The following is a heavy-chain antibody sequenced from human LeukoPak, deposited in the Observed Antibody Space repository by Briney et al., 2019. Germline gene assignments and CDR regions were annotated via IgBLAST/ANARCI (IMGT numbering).Heavy chain of an antibody. V-gene: IGHV3-21*01. CDR3: ARDSMVRGALIDY. J-gene: IGHJ4*02. CDR1: GFTFSSYS. D-gene: IGHD3-10*01. Sequence: PGGSLRLSCAASGFTFSSYSMNWVRQAPGKGLEWVSSISSSSSYIYYADSVKGRFTISRDNAKNSLYLQMNSLRAEDTAVYYCARDSMVRGALIDYWGQGTLVTVSS. CDR2: ISSSSSYI.